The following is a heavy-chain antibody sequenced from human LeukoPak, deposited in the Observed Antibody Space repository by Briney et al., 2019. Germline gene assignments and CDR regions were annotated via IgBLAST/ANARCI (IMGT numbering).Heavy chain of an antibody. CDR3: ARKEAFSYFDY. CDR2: INYSGST. D-gene: IGHD3-3*02. V-gene: IGHV4-30-4*01. J-gene: IGHJ4*02. Sequence: SETLSLTCTVSSGSISSGDYYWSWIRQPPGKGLEWIGYINYSGSTYYNPSLKSQVTISVDTSKNQFSLMLSSVTAADTAVYYCARKEAFSYFDYWGQGTLVTVSS. CDR1: SGSISSGDYY.